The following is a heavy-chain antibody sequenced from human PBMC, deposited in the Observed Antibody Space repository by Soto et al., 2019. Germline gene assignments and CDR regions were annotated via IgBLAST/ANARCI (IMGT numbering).Heavy chain of an antibody. CDR1: GYSFTSYW. CDR2: IDPSDSYT. Sequence: GESLKISCKGSGYSFTSYWISCVRQMPGKGLEWMGRIDPSDSYTNYSPSFQGHVTISADKSISTAYLQWSSLKASDTAMYYCARQPYDILTGYYPAHYYYYGMDVWGQGTRVTVSS. V-gene: IGHV5-10-1*01. CDR3: ARQPYDILTGYYPAHYYYYGMDV. D-gene: IGHD3-9*01. J-gene: IGHJ6*02.